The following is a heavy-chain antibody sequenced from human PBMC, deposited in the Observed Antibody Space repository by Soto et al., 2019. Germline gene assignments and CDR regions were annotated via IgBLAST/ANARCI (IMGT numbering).Heavy chain of an antibody. CDR1: GFTFSNYW. V-gene: IGHV3-74*01. CDR3: ARGGWRSYDLDY. J-gene: IGHJ4*02. Sequence: EVQLVESGGGLVQSGGSLRLSCAVSGFTFSNYWMHWVRQAPGEGLVWVSRVNSDGTSTNHADSVKGRITISRDNAKNTVYLQVNSLRAEDTAVYYCARGGWRSYDLDYWGQGTLVTVSS. CDR2: VNSDGTST. D-gene: IGHD5-12*01.